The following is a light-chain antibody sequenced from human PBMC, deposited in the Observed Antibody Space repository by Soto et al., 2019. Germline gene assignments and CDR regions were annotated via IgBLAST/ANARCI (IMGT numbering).Light chain of an antibody. V-gene: IGKV3-20*01. CDR3: LQYASSPYT. Sequence: EIVLTQSPGTLSLSPGERATLSCRASQSVSSSYLAWYQQKPGQAPRPLIYGASSRATGIPDRFSGSGSGTHFTLTISRLEPEDFVVYYCLQYASSPYTLGQGTKLEIK. J-gene: IGKJ2*01. CDR2: GAS. CDR1: QSVSSSY.